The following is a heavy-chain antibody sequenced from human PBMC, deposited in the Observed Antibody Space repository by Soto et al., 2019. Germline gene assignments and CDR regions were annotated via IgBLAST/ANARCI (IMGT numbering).Heavy chain of an antibody. J-gene: IGHJ1*01. V-gene: IGHV1-18*01. CDR1: GYTFTSYG. D-gene: IGHD3-9*01. Sequence: QVQLVQSGAEVKKPGASVKVSCKASGYTFTSYGISWVRQAPGQGLEWMGWISAYNGNTNYAQKLQGRVTMTTDTSTSTAYMELRSLRSDDTAVYYCARVTPLRDILTGYYSAYFQHWGQGTLVTVSS. CDR2: ISAYNGNT. CDR3: ARVTPLRDILTGYYSAYFQH.